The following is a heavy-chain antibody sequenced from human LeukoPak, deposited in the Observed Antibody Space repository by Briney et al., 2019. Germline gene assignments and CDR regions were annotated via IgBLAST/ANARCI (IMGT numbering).Heavy chain of an antibody. CDR3: ARVPGGMEWSDFDY. Sequence: GGSLTLSCEASGFTFSHFSLNWVRQAPGKGLEWVSSISSSSSAIYYADSVKGRFTISRDNIKNSPYLQMNSLRAEDTAVYYCARVPGGMEWSDFDYWGQGTLVTVSS. CDR1: GFTFSHFS. D-gene: IGHD3-3*01. J-gene: IGHJ4*02. V-gene: IGHV3-21*06. CDR2: ISSSSSAI.